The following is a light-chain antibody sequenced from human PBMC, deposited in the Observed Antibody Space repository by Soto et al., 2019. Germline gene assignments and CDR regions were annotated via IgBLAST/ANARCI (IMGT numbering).Light chain of an antibody. CDR1: SSDIGGYNY. V-gene: IGLV2-14*01. CDR3: SSFTSRHTYV. CDR2: DVG. Sequence: QSALTQPASVSGSPGQSTTISCTGTSSDIGGYNYVSWYQQLPGEAPKLIIYDVGNRPSGVSTRFSGSKSGNTASLTISGLQAEDEGDYYCSSFTSRHTYVFGTGTKLTVL. J-gene: IGLJ1*01.